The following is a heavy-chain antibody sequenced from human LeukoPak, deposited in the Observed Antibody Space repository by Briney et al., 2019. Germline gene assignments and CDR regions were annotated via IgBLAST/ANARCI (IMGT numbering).Heavy chain of an antibody. Sequence: SVKVSCKASGGTFSSYAISWVRQAPGQELEWMGGIIPIFGTANYAQKFQGRVTITTDESTSTAYMELSSLRSEDTAVYYCAKDQTTIYGPGYYYYMDVWGKGTTVTVSS. D-gene: IGHD3-10*01. V-gene: IGHV1-69*05. CDR1: GGTFSSYA. CDR2: IIPIFGTA. CDR3: AKDQTTIYGPGYYYYMDV. J-gene: IGHJ6*03.